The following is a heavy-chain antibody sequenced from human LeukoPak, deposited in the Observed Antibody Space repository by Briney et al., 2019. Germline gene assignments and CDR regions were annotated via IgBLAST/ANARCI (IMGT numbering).Heavy chain of an antibody. J-gene: IGHJ5*02. V-gene: IGHV4-39*07. CDR2: INHSGST. Sequence: SETLSLTCSVSGGSISSSSNFWSWIRQPPGKGLEWIGEINHSGSTNYNPSLRSRVTVSVHTSKNQLSLKLSSVTAADTAVYYCAREPGFDSSGYLDWFDPWGQGTLVTVSS. D-gene: IGHD3-22*01. CDR3: AREPGFDSSGYLDWFDP. CDR1: GGSISSSSNF.